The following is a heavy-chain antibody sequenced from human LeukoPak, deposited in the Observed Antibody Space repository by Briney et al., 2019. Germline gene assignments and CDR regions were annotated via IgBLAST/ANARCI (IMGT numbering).Heavy chain of an antibody. CDR1: GFTFSCHW. J-gene: IGHJ6*02. D-gene: IGHD2-15*01. CDR3: ARHGSGVRNHGMDV. CDR2: INSDGSST. Sequence: GGSLRLSYAASGFTFSCHWMRWVRQAPGKGLVWVSRINSDGSSTNYADSVEGRFTISRDNAKNTLYLQMNSLRAEDTAVYYCARHGSGVRNHGMDVYGQGTTVTVSS. V-gene: IGHV3-74*01.